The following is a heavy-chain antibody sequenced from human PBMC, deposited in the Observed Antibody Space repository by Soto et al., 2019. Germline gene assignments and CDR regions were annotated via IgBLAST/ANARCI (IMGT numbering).Heavy chain of an antibody. CDR1: GFTFSSYA. CDR2: ISYDGSNK. CDR3: AGGDNWNYRYGMDV. Sequence: TGGSLRLSCAASGFTFSSYAMHWVRQAPGKGLEWVAVISYDGSNKYYADSVKGRFTISRDNSKNTLYLQMNSLRAEDTAVYYCAGGDNWNYRYGMDVWGQGTTVTVSS. V-gene: IGHV3-30-3*01. J-gene: IGHJ6*02. D-gene: IGHD1-7*01.